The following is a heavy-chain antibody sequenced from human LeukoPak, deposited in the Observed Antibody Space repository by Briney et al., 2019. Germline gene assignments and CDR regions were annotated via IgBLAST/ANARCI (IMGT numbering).Heavy chain of an antibody. D-gene: IGHD2-2*01. Sequence: SETLFLTCTVSGYSISSGYYWGWIRQPPGKGLEWIGSIYHSGSTYYNPSLKSRVTISVDTSKNQFSLKLSSVTAADTAVYYCARDAYAIPAALFDYWGQGTLVTVSS. CDR2: IYHSGST. CDR3: ARDAYAIPAALFDY. V-gene: IGHV4-38-2*02. J-gene: IGHJ4*02. CDR1: GYSISSGYY.